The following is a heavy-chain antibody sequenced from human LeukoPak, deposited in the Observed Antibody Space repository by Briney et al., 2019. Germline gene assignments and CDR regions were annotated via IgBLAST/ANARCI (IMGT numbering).Heavy chain of an antibody. CDR2: ISGSGGST. V-gene: IGHV3-23*01. CDR1: GFTFSSYA. J-gene: IGHJ6*03. CDR3: AKTNNWNVGYYMDV. D-gene: IGHD1-20*01. Sequence: GGSLRLSCVASGFTFSSYAMSWVRQAPGKGLEWVSAISGSGGSTYYADSVKGRFTISRDNSKNTLYLQMNSLRAEDTAVYYCAKTNNWNVGYYMDVWGKGTTVTVSS.